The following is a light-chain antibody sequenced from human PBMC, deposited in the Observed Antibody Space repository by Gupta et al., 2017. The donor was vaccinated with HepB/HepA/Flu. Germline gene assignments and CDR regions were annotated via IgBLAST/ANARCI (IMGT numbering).Light chain of an antibody. J-gene: IGLJ3*02. V-gene: IGLV3-19*01. Sequence: SSELTQDPAVSVALGQTVRITCQGDSLSSYFASWYQQKPGQAPLLVVYGHDKRRSAIPPRFSCATKCDTAASIINAAQEEDEADDYYKSPDTSSNKLVVFGGGTKITVL. CDR1: SLSSYF. CDR3: KSPDTSSNKLVV. CDR2: GHD.